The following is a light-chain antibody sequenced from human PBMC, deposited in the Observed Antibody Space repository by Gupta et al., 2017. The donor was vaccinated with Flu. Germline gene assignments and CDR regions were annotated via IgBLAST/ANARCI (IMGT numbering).Light chain of an antibody. CDR2: MAS. CDR1: HSISSW. Sequence: LSASVGDRVTITCRASHSISSWLAWYQQKPGKPPKLLIYMASTLETGVPSRFAGSGSGTEFTLTISSLQPDDFATYYCQEYNRYSWTFGQGTKVEXK. J-gene: IGKJ1*01. CDR3: QEYNRYSWT. V-gene: IGKV1-5*03.